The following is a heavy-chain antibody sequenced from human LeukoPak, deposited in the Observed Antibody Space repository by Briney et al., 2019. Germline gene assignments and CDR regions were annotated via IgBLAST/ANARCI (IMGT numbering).Heavy chain of an antibody. CDR2: IRSKGNRYET. CDR1: GFTFSGYA. CDR3: STYYGDDAFDI. Sequence: GGSLRLSCAASGFTFSGYAMHGVRQASGKGVEWVGRIRSKGNRYETAYGVSVKGRFTISRDDSKNTAYLQMNSPRTEDTAVYYCSTYYGDDAFDIWGQGTMVTVSS. V-gene: IGHV3-73*01. J-gene: IGHJ3*02. D-gene: IGHD3-10*01.